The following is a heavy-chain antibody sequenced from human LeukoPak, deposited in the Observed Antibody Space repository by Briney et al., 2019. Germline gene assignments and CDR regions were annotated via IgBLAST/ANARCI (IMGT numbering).Heavy chain of an antibody. CDR2: IKQDGSAK. J-gene: IGHJ4*02. CDR1: GVMFPSYW. Sequence: PGGSLRLSCAASGVMFPSYWMTWVRQAPGKGLEWVANIKQDGSAKKYVDSVKGRFTISRDNAKNSLYLEMTSLRAEDTAVYYCARDKLTGDSYFIYWGQGTLVTVSS. D-gene: IGHD7-27*01. CDR3: ARDKLTGDSYFIY. V-gene: IGHV3-7*04.